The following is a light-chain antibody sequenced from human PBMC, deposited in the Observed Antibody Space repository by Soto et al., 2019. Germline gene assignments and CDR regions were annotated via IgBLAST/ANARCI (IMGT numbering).Light chain of an antibody. Sequence: QSVLTQPPSVSGAPGQTVTISCTGSSSNIGAGYDVHWYQQLPGTAPKLLIYGNSNRPSGVPDRFSGSKSGTSASLAITGRQADDDADYYCQSYDSSLSGVVFGGGTKLTVL. CDR2: GNS. J-gene: IGLJ2*01. CDR3: QSYDSSLSGVV. V-gene: IGLV1-40*01. CDR1: SSNIGAGYD.